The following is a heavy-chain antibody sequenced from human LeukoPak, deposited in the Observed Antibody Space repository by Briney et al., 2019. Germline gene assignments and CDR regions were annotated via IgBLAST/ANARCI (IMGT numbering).Heavy chain of an antibody. V-gene: IGHV4-39*07. CDR3: ARDHHLFREGGATLSGRGRYYCYYMDV. D-gene: IGHD1-26*01. J-gene: IGHJ6*03. CDR2: IYYSGST. CDR1: GDSISSSSYY. Sequence: SETLSLTCTVSGDSISSSSYYWGWIRQPPGKGLEWIGSIYYSGSTYYNPSLKSRVTISVDTSKNQFSLKVSSVTAADTAVYYCARDHHLFREGGATLSGRGRYYCYYMDVWGKGTTVTVSS.